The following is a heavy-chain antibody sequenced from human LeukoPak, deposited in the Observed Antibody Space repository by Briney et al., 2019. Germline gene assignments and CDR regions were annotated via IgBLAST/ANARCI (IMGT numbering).Heavy chain of an antibody. CDR3: ARESLSYGSGSYYNGFDY. J-gene: IGHJ4*02. CDR2: ISYDGSNK. V-gene: IGHV3-30-3*01. D-gene: IGHD3-10*01. Sequence: PGRSLRLSCAASGFTFSSYAMHWVRQAPGKGLEWVAVISYDGSNKYYADSVKGRFTISRDNSKDTLYLQMNSLRAEDTAVYYCARESLSYGSGSYYNGFDYWGQGTLVTVSS. CDR1: GFTFSSYA.